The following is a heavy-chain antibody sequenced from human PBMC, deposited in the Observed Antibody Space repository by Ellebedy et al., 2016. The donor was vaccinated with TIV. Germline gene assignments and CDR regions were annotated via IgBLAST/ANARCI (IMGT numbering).Heavy chain of an antibody. CDR2: VHYRGYP. CDR1: GGSLSSGDYY. J-gene: IGHJ4*02. D-gene: IGHD5-24*01. CDR3: AREGIDGYNYFDH. V-gene: IGHV4-61*08. Sequence: MPSETLSLTCTVSGGSLSSGDYYRNWIRQPPGKGLEWIAYVHYRGYPNYNPSLESRVAISLDTSKNQVSLKLTSVNAADTAVYYCAREGIDGYNYFDHWGRGTLVTVSS.